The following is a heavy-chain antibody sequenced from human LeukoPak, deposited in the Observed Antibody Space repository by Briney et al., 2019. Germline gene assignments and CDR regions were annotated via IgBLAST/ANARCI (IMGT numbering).Heavy chain of an antibody. V-gene: IGHV1-2*06. D-gene: IGHD6-19*01. CDR3: ARGISEAVPGRYFQH. J-gene: IGHJ1*01. CDR1: GYTFPDYY. CDR2: INPNSGGT. Sequence: ASVKVSCKASGYTFPDYYMHWVRQAPGQGLEWLGRINPNSGGTNYAQNFQGRVTMTRDTSISTAYMELSRLRSDDTAVYFCARGISEAVPGRYFQHWGQGTLVTVSS.